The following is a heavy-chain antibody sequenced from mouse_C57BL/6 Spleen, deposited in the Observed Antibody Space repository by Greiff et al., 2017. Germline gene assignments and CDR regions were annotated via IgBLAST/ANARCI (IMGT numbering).Heavy chain of an antibody. Sequence: EVKLVESGPELVKPGASVKISCKASGYSFTDYNMNWVKQSNGKSLEWIGVINPNYGTTSYNQKFKGKATLTVDQSSSPAYMQLNSLTSEDSAVYYCERRDYYGSSYFWYFDVWGTGTTVTVSS. D-gene: IGHD1-1*01. CDR1: GYSFTDYN. CDR3: ERRDYYGSSYFWYFDV. V-gene: IGHV1-39*01. CDR2: INPNYGTT. J-gene: IGHJ1*03.